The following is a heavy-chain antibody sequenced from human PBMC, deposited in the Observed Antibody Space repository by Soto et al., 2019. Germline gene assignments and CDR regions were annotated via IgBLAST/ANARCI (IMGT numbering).Heavy chain of an antibody. Sequence: ASVKVSCKASGGTFSSYGISWVRQAPGQGLEWMGWISAYNGNTNYAQKLQGRVTMTTDTSTSTAYMELRSLRSDDTAVYYCARGVYYYDSSGHDAFDIWGQGTMVTVSS. CDR3: ARGVYYYDSSGHDAFDI. D-gene: IGHD3-22*01. J-gene: IGHJ3*02. V-gene: IGHV1-18*01. CDR1: GGTFSSYG. CDR2: ISAYNGNT.